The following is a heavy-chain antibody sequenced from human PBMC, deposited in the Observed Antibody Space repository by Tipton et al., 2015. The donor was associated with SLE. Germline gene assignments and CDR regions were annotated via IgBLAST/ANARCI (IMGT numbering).Heavy chain of an antibody. J-gene: IGHJ4*02. D-gene: IGHD4/OR15-4a*01. Sequence: LVQPTQSLTLTCTFTGFSLSANGVGVGWVRQPPGKALEWLTVIYWDDEKWYSPSLKSRLTITRDTSKNQVVLTMTNVDPVDTATYYCTLVHNPMVTYFASWGQGTLVTVSS. CDR2: IYWDDEK. CDR3: TLVHNPMVTYFAS. CDR1: GFSLSANGVG. V-gene: IGHV2-5*02.